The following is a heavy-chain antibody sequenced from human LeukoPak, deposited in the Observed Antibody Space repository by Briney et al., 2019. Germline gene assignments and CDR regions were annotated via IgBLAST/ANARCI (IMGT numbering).Heavy chain of an antibody. CDR2: IYPGDSDS. V-gene: IGHV5-51*01. J-gene: IGHJ6*03. CDR1: GYSFTSSW. Sequence: KHGESLKISCKGSGYSFTSSWIGWSRQIPGKGLEWMGIIYPGDSDSRSSPSFQGQVTISADKSISTAYLQWSSLKASDTAMYYCARHRTDYGNHYYFYYMDVWGKGTTVTVSS. D-gene: IGHD4-11*01. CDR3: ARHRTDYGNHYYFYYMDV.